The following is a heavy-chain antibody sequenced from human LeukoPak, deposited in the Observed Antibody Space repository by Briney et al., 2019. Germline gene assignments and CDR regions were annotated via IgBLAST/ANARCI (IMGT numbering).Heavy chain of an antibody. Sequence: GGSLRLSCAASGFTISSNYMSWVRQAPGKGLEWVSVIYSGGNTYYSDSVEGRFTISRDNSKNTLYLQMNSLRAEDTAVNYCARGIGSQLRSGWFDPWGQGTLVTVSS. CDR3: ARGIGSQLRSGWFDP. CDR2: IYSGGNT. CDR1: GFTISSNY. J-gene: IGHJ5*02. V-gene: IGHV3-66*01. D-gene: IGHD3-3*01.